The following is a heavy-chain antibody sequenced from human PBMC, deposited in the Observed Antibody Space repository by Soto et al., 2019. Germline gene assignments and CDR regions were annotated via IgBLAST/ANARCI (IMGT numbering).Heavy chain of an antibody. CDR3: VHKGQLVGDWFDP. D-gene: IGHD6-6*01. V-gene: IGHV2-5*04. J-gene: IGHJ5*02. CDR1: GFSLSTVGVG. Sequence: QITLKESGPTLVKPTQTLTLTCTFSGFSLSTVGVGVGWIRQPPGKALQWLALIYWNGDKYYSPSLTNRLTITKDTSKNQVVLTMTDMVPVDAGTFFCVHKGQLVGDWFDPWGQGTLVTVSS. CDR2: IYWNGDK.